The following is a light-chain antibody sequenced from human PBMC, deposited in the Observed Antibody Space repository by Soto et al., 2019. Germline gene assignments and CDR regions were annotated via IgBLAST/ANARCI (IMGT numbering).Light chain of an antibody. CDR3: QQRINWPIT. CDR1: QSVSSN. V-gene: IGKV3-11*01. J-gene: IGKJ5*01. Sequence: EIVMTQSPATLSVSAGERATLSCRASQSVSSNLAWYQQKPGQAPRLLIYDASNRATGIPARFSGSGSGTDFTLTISSLEPEDFAVYYCQQRINWPITFGQGTRLEIK. CDR2: DAS.